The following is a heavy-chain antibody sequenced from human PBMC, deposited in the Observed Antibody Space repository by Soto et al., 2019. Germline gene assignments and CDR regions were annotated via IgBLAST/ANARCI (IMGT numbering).Heavy chain of an antibody. V-gene: IGHV4-59*12. Sequence: SETLSLTCNVDSISTYYWNWIRQPPGKGLEWIGYIYYIGRTNYNPSLRSRVTISVDTSKNQFSLKLTSVTAADTAVYYCAIYKITGFFDYWCQGTLVTVS. CDR2: IYYIGRT. CDR1: SISTYY. CDR3: AIYKITGFFDY. D-gene: IGHD2-8*02. J-gene: IGHJ4*02.